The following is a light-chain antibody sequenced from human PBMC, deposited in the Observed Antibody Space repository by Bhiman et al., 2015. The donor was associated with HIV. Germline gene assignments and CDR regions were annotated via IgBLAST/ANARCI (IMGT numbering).Light chain of an antibody. Sequence: QSVLTQPPSVSGAPGQRVTISCTGSSSNIGAGYDVHWYQHLPGTAPRLLIYDNDQRPSGIPDRFSGSKSGTSATLAIAGLQTGDEADYYCVSWDTSLTAEVFGPGTKVTVL. CDR3: VSWDTSLTAEV. CDR1: SSNIGAGYD. J-gene: IGLJ1*01. CDR2: DND. V-gene: IGLV1-51*01.